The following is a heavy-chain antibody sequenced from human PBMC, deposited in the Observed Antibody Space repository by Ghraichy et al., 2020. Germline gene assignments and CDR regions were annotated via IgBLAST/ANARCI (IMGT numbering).Heavy chain of an antibody. D-gene: IGHD6-19*01. Sequence: SETLSLTCTVSGVSINSDYWSWIRQPPGKGLEWIGYKSYSGSTNYNPSLKSRVTISVDRNQFSLNLGSVTAADTAVYYCAGNSGWYRHDLWGRGTLVTVSS. CDR3: AGNSGWYRHDL. V-gene: IGHV4-59*08. CDR2: KSYSGST. J-gene: IGHJ2*01. CDR1: GVSINSDY.